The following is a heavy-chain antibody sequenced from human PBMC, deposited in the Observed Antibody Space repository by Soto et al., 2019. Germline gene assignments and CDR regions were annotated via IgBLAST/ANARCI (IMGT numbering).Heavy chain of an antibody. J-gene: IGHJ5*02. V-gene: IGHV4-34*01. CDR2: INHSGST. D-gene: IGHD6-25*01. CDR1: GGSFSGYY. Sequence: QVQLQQWGAGLLKPSETLSLTCAVYGGSFSGYYWSWICQPPGKGLEWIGEINHSGSTNYNPSLKSRVTISVDTSKNQFSLKLSSVTAADTAVYYCARGPPGGAAGNWFDPWGQGTLVTVSS. CDR3: ARGPPGGAAGNWFDP.